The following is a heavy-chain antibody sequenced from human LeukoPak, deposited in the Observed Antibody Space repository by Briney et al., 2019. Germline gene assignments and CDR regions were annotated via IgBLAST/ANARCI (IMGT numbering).Heavy chain of an antibody. CDR3: ARVRITGTYYDY. D-gene: IGHD1-7*01. J-gene: IGHJ4*02. CDR2: IKQDGSEK. CDR1: GFTFSSYW. V-gene: IGHV3-7*01. Sequence: GGSLRLSCAAAGFTFSSYWVSWVRQAPGKGLEWVANIKQDGSEKYYVDSVKGRFTVSRDNAKNSLYLQMYSLRAEDTAVYYCARVRITGTYYDYWGQGTLVTVSS.